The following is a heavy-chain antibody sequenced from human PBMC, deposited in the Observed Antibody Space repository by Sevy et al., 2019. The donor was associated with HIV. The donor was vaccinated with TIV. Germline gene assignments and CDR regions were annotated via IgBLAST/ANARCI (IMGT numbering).Heavy chain of an antibody. J-gene: IGHJ4*02. CDR1: GFTFSSYA. CDR2: ISGSGGST. Sequence: GGCLRLSCAASGFTFSSYAMSWVRQAPGKGLEWVSAISGSGGSTYYADTVKGRFTISRDNSKNTLYLQMNSLRAEDTAVYYCASGRCSSTSCRHGYWGQGTLVTVSS. D-gene: IGHD2-2*01. V-gene: IGHV3-23*01. CDR3: ASGRCSSTSCRHGY.